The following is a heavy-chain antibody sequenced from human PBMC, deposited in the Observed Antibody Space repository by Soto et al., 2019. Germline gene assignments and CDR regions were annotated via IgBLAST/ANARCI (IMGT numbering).Heavy chain of an antibody. CDR1: GGSISSGGYS. V-gene: IGHV4-30-2*01. Sequence: QLQLQESGSGLVKPSQTLSLTCAVSGGSISSGGYSWSWIRQPPGKGLEWIGYIYHSGSTYYNPSLKSRVTISVDRSKNQFSLKLSSVTAADTAVYYCARGVAPVVPAAMEGLNDYWYFDLWGRGTLVTVSS. J-gene: IGHJ2*01. CDR2: IYHSGST. D-gene: IGHD2-2*01. CDR3: ARGVAPVVPAAMEGLNDYWYFDL.